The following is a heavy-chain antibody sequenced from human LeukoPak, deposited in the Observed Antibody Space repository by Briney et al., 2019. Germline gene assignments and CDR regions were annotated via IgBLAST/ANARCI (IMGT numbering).Heavy chain of an antibody. J-gene: IGHJ6*02. D-gene: IGHD5-18*01. CDR2: ISSSSSYI. V-gene: IGHV3-21*01. CDR3: AGLEARGYQPNYGMDV. CDR1: GFTFSSYS. Sequence: GGSLRLSCAASGFTFSSYSMNWVRQAPGKGLEWVSSISSSSSYIYYADSVKGRFTISKDNAKNSLYLQMNSLRAEDTAVYYCAGLEARGYQPNYGMDVWGQGTTVTVSS.